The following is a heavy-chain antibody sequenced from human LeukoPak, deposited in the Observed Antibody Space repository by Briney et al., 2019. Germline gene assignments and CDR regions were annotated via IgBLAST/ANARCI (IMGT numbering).Heavy chain of an antibody. D-gene: IGHD6-19*01. V-gene: IGHV3-74*01. J-gene: IGHJ5*02. CDR1: GFTFSNYW. CDR2: INSDGSST. CDR3: ARDGPKVWYSSGLNWFDP. Sequence: GGSLRLSCAASGFTFSNYWMHWVRQAPGKGLVWVSRINSDGSSTTSADSVKGRFTISRDNAKNTLYLQMNSLRAEDTAVYYCARDGPKVWYSSGLNWFDPWGQGTLVTVSS.